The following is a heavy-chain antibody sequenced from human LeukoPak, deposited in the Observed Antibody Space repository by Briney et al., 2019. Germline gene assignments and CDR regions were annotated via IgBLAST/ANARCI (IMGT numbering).Heavy chain of an antibody. V-gene: IGHV4-61*01. CDR3: ARGYDFWSGYYPYYFDY. CDR2: IYYSGST. CDR1: GGSISSGSYY. Sequence: NPSETLSLTCTVSGGSISSGSYYWSWIRQPPGKGLEWIGYIYYSGSTNYNPSLKSRVTISVDTSKNQFSLKLSSVTAADTAVYYCARGYDFWSGYYPYYFDYWGQGTLVTVSS. D-gene: IGHD3-3*01. J-gene: IGHJ4*02.